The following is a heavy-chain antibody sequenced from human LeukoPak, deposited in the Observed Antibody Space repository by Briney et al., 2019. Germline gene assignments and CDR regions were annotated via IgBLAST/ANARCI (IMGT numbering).Heavy chain of an antibody. J-gene: IGHJ3*02. Sequence: SQTLSLTCTVSGGSISSGSYYWSWIRQPAGKGLEWIGRIYTSGSTNYNPSLKSRVTISVDTSKNQFSLKLSSVTAADTAVYYCARGGIQLWYDAFDIWGQGTMVTVSS. CDR1: GGSISSGSYY. D-gene: IGHD5-18*01. V-gene: IGHV4-61*02. CDR3: ARGGIQLWYDAFDI. CDR2: IYTSGST.